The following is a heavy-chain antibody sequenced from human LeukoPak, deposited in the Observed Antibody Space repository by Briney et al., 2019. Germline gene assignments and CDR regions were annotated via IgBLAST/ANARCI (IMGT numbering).Heavy chain of an antibody. D-gene: IGHD6-6*01. Sequence: EASVKVSCKASGFTFTSSAVQWVRQARGQRLEWIGWIVVGSGNTNYAQKFQERVTITRDMTTSTAYMELSSLRSEDTAVYYCAAAASEQLVSEFDYWGQGTLVTVSS. CDR2: IVVGSGNT. J-gene: IGHJ4*02. CDR3: AAAASEQLVSEFDY. V-gene: IGHV1-58*01. CDR1: GFTFTSSA.